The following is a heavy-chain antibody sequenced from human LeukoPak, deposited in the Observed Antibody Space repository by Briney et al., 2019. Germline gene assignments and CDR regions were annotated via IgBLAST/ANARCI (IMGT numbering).Heavy chain of an antibody. CDR2: IISTSSTS. J-gene: IGHJ6*03. D-gene: IGHD5-24*01. Sequence: GGSLRLSCAASGFTFSSYGMNWVRQAPGKGLEWVSYIISTSSTSYDADYVKGRFTIPRDNAKNSLYLQMNSLRDEDTAVYYCARDPLRWLQNNYYYYYMDVWGKGTTVTVSS. CDR3: ARDPLRWLQNNYYYYYMDV. CDR1: GFTFSSYG. V-gene: IGHV3-48*02.